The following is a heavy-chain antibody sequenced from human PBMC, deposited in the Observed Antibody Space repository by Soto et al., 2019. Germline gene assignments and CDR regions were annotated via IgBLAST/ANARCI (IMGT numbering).Heavy chain of an antibody. V-gene: IGHV1-69*13. D-gene: IGHD1-20*01. CDR3: ARYASARITGTIRYNWFDH. CDR1: GGTFSSYA. Sequence: SVKVSCKASGGTFSSYAISWVRQAPGQGLEWMGGIIPIFGTANYAQKFQGRVTITADESTSTAYMELSSLRSEDTAVYYCARYASARITGTIRYNWFDHWGQGTLVTVSS. CDR2: IIPIFGTA. J-gene: IGHJ5*02.